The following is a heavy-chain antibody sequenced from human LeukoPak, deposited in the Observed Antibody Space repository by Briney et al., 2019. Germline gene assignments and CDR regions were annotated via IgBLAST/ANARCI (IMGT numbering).Heavy chain of an antibody. CDR2: VDPEDGET. CDR3: ATDRVGDFGGPLDY. Sequence: ASVKVSCKASGYTFTSYDINWVQQAPGKGLEWMGRVDPEDGETIYAEKFQGRVTITADTSTDTAYMELSSLRSEDTAVYYCATDRVGDFGGPLDYWGQGTLVIVSS. D-gene: IGHD3-16*01. V-gene: IGHV1-69-2*01. J-gene: IGHJ4*02. CDR1: GYTFTSYD.